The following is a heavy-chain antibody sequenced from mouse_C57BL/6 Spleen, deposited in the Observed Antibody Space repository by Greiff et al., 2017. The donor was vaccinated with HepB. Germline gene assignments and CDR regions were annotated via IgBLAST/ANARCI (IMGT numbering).Heavy chain of an antibody. CDR3: ARSSSNYDY. J-gene: IGHJ2*01. CDR1: GYTFTSYW. Sequence: QVQLQQPGAELVRPGSSVKLSCKASGYTFTSYWMDWVKQRPGQGLEWIGNIYPSDSETHYNQKFKDKATLTVDKSSSTAYMQLSSLTSEDSAVYYCARSSSNYDYWGQGTTLTVSS. D-gene: IGHD2-5*01. V-gene: IGHV1-61*01. CDR2: IYPSDSET.